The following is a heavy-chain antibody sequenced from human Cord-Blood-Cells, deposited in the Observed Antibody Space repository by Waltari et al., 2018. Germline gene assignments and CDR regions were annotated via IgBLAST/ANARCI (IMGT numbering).Heavy chain of an antibody. J-gene: IGHJ4*02. Sequence: LTELSMHWVRQAPGKGLEWMGGFDPEDGETIYAQKFQGRVTMTEDTSTDTAYMELSSLRSEDTAVYYCATGAKLGYCTGGVCSNDYWGQGTLVTVSS. D-gene: IGHD2-8*02. CDR1: LTELS. CDR2: FDPEDGET. V-gene: IGHV1-24*01. CDR3: ATGAKLGYCTGGVCSNDY.